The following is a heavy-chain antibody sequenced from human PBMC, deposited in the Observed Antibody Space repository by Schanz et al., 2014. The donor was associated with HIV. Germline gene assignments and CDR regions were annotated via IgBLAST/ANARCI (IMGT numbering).Heavy chain of an antibody. D-gene: IGHD6-19*01. V-gene: IGHV1-18*01. CDR1: GYTFTSYG. CDR3: ARDFSGWTEFDY. J-gene: IGHJ4*02. Sequence: QVQLVQSGAEVKKPGASVKVSCKASGYTFTSYGIVWVRQAPGQGLEWMGWISTYNGNTNYAQKFQGRVTMTTDTSTTTAHMNLRSLRSDDTAVYYCARDFSGWTEFDYWGQGTLVTVSS. CDR2: ISTYNGNT.